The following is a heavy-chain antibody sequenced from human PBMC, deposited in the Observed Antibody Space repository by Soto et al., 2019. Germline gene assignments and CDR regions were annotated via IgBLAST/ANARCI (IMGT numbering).Heavy chain of an antibody. V-gene: IGHV3-48*01. CDR1: VFTFSSYS. J-gene: IGHJ3*02. CDR3: AREELSFPFTAFDI. D-gene: IGHD3-16*02. Sequence: GGSLRLSCTASVFTFSSYSMNWVRQAPGKGLEWVSYISSSSSTIYYADSVKGRFTISRDNAKTSLYLQMNSLRAEDTAVYYCAREELSFPFTAFDIWGLGRMVTVSS. CDR2: ISSSSSTI.